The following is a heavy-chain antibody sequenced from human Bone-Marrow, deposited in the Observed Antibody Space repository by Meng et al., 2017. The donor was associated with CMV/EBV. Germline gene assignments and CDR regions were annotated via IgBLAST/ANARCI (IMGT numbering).Heavy chain of an antibody. CDR2: INHSGST. CDR3: ARGSGFRSGSYYGG. V-gene: IGHV4-34*01. Sequence: SETLSLTCSVSGGAISNYYWSWIRQPPGKGLEWIGEINHSGSTNYNPSLKSRVTISVDTSKNQFSLKLSSVTAADTAVYYCARGSGFRSGSYYGGWGQGTLVTFYS. J-gene: IGHJ4*02. D-gene: IGHD1-26*01. CDR1: GGAISNYY.